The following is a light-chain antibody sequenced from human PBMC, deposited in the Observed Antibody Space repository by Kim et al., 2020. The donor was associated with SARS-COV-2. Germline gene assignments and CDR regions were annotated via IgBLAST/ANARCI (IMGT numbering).Light chain of an antibody. CDR3: QVWDSSSDHNYV. J-gene: IGLJ1*01. V-gene: IGLV3-21*04. CDR1: NIGSKS. Sequence: PGKTARITCGGTNIGSKSVTGYQQKPGQAPVLVIYYDSDRPSGIPERFSGSNSGNTATLTISRVEAGDEADYYCQVWDSSSDHNYVFGTGTKVTVL. CDR2: YDS.